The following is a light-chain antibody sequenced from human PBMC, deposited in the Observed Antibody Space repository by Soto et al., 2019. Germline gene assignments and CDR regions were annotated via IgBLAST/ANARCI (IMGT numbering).Light chain of an antibody. V-gene: IGKV3-11*01. CDR1: QSVSSY. CDR2: DAS. CDR3: QQRSNWSYT. Sequence: EIVLTQSPATLSLSPGERATLSCRSSQSVSSYLAGYQQKPGQAPRLLIYDASNRATGIPARFSGSRSGTDFTLTISSLEPEDFAVYYCQQRSNWSYTFGQGTKLEIK. J-gene: IGKJ2*01.